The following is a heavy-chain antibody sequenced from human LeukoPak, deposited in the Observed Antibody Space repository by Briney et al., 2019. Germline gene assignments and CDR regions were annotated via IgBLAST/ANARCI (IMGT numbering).Heavy chain of an antibody. CDR2: MNPNSGNT. Sequence: ASVKVSCKASVYTFTSYDINWVRQAPGQGVEWMGWMNPNSGNTGYAQKFQGRVTITRNTSISTAYMELSSLRSEDTAVYYCARGKFTIFGVVIQEYWFDPWGQRTLVTVSS. J-gene: IGHJ5*02. CDR3: ARGKFTIFGVVIQEYWFDP. D-gene: IGHD3-3*01. V-gene: IGHV1-8*03. CDR1: VYTFTSYD.